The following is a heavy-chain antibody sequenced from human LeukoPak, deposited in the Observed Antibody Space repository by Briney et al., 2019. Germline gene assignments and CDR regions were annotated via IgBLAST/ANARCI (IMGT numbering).Heavy chain of an antibody. J-gene: IGHJ6*03. D-gene: IGHD2-2*01. CDR1: GGSISSYY. CDR2: IYTSGST. V-gene: IGHV4-4*07. Sequence: PSETLSLTCTVSGGSISSYYWSWIRQPAGKGLEWIGSIYTSGSTNYNPSLKSRVTMSVDTSKNQFSLKLSSVTAADTAVYYCARDLSSTSSSYYYYMDVWGKGTTVTVSS. CDR3: ARDLSSTSSSYYYYMDV.